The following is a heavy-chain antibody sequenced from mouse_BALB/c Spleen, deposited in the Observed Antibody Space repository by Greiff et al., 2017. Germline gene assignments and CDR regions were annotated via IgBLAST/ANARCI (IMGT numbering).Heavy chain of an antibody. CDR3: TRMGRSIYDWFAY. CDR2: ISYSGST. Sequence: EVQLQESGPGLVKPSQSLSLTCTVTGYSITSDYAWNWIRQFPGNKLEWMGYISYSGSTSYNPSLKSRISITRDTSKNQFFLQLNSVTTEDTATYYCTRMGRSIYDWFAYWGQGTLVTVSA. CDR1: GYSITSDYA. J-gene: IGHJ3*01. D-gene: IGHD1-1*01. V-gene: IGHV3-2*02.